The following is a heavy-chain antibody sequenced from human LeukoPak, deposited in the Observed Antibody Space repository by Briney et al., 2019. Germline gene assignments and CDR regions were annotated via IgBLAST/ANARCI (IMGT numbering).Heavy chain of an antibody. V-gene: IGHV4-59*01. CDR3: ARGGYSFDI. Sequence: SETLSLTCSVFGVSITRYYWSWIRQPPGKGLEWIGYTHYSGSTDYNSSLKSRVTMSVDTSKNQFSLKLTSVTAADTAVYSCARGGYSFDIWGQGTLVTVSS. D-gene: IGHD5-18*01. CDR2: THYSGST. J-gene: IGHJ4*02. CDR1: GVSITRYY.